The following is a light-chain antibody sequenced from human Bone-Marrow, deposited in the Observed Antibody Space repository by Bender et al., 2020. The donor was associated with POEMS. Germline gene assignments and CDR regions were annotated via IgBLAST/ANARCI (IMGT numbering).Light chain of an antibody. V-gene: IGLV2-14*02. J-gene: IGLJ2*01. CDR2: YVT. CDR1: SSDVGSYNL. CDR3: TSYTGSSTLYVV. Sequence: QSALTQPASVSGSPGQSITISCTGSSSDVGSYNLVSWYQRLPGKAPKLMIYYVTQRPSGVPDRFSGSKSGNTASLTISGLQAEDEADYYCTSYTGSSTLYVVFGGGTKLTVL.